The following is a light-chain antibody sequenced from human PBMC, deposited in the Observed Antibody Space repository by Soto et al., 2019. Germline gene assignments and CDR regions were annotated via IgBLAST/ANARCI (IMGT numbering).Light chain of an antibody. CDR3: QESGSSPLT. Sequence: EIVLTQSPGTLSWAPVVRATLSCRSSQSVSSSYLAWYKQKTGQAPRLRIYGASSRATGIPDRFSGSGSGTDFTLTISILEPEDFAVYYCQESGSSPLTFGGGTKVEIK. J-gene: IGKJ4*01. CDR2: GAS. CDR1: QSVSSSY. V-gene: IGKV3-20*01.